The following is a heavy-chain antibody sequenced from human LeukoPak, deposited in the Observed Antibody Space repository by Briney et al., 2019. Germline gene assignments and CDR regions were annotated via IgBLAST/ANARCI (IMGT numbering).Heavy chain of an antibody. Sequence: GGSLRLSCAVSGFSVNDNYMSWVRQAPGKGLQWVSVMFPDGRTYYADSVEGRFTISRDLARNTLLLQMHSLRADDTAVHYCARTNPVYGDYDYWGQGTLVTVSS. J-gene: IGHJ4*02. CDR3: ARTNPVYGDYDY. D-gene: IGHD4-17*01. CDR1: GFSVNDNY. V-gene: IGHV3-53*01. CDR2: MFPDGRT.